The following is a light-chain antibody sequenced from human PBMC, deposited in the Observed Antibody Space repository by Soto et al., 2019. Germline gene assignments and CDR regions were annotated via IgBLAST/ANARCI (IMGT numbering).Light chain of an antibody. CDR2: EVS. CDR1: SSDIGGYNY. J-gene: IGLJ1*01. V-gene: IGLV2-14*01. CDR3: GSYISNRTLYF. Sequence: QSALTQPASVSGSPGQSITISCTGTSSDIGGYNYVSWYQQHPGKAPKLMIYEVSNRPSGVCNRFSGSKSGNTASLTISGLQAEDDADYYCGSYISNRTLYFFGTGTKLTVL.